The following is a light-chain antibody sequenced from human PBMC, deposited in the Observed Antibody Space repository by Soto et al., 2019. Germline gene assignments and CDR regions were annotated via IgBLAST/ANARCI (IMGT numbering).Light chain of an antibody. V-gene: IGKV1-5*01. CDR3: QQYKNYLT. J-gene: IGKJ3*01. CDR2: DAS. CDR1: QSISTW. Sequence: DIPMTQSPSTLSASVGDRVTITCRASQSISTWLAWYQQKPGKAPKVLIYDASSLESGVPSRFSGSGSGTAFTLTISSLQPDDFATYYCQQYKNYLTFGPGTKVDIK.